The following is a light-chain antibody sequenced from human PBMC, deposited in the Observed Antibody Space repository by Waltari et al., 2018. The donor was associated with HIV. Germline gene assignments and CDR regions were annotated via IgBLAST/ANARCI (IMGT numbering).Light chain of an antibody. V-gene: IGKV3-15*01. CDR1: QSISSN. CDR2: GAS. Sequence: EIVMTQSPATLPVSLGERATLSCRASQSISSNLAWYQQKPGQTPRLLIFGASTRATDIPPRFSGSGSGTEFTLIITSLQSEDFAVYYCQQYHNWPLTFGQGTKVEIK. CDR3: QQYHNWPLT. J-gene: IGKJ1*01.